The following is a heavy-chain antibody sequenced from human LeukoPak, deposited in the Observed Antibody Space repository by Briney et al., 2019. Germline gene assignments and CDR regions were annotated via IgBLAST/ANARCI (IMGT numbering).Heavy chain of an antibody. CDR1: GGSISSSSYY. CDR2: IYYSGST. Sequence: SETLSLTCTVAGGSISSSSYYWGWIRQPPGKGLEWIGSIYYSGSTYYNPSLKSRVTISVDTSKNQFSLKLSSVTAADTAVYYCARDYGGHFDYWGQGTLVTVSS. D-gene: IGHD4-23*01. J-gene: IGHJ4*02. V-gene: IGHV4-39*02. CDR3: ARDYGGHFDY.